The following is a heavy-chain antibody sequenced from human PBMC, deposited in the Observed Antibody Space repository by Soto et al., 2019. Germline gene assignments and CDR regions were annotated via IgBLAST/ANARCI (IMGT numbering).Heavy chain of an antibody. D-gene: IGHD3-10*01. J-gene: IGHJ4*02. Sequence: QVQLVQSGAEVKKPGSSVKVSCKASGGIFSTYAISWLRQAPGQGLEWMGGIIPLFGTPNYAQRCQGRVTSSADESTSTAYMEMSRLRAEDTAVYYCARDRDYYGSGNYYILIDFWGQGTLVTVSS. CDR1: GGIFSTYA. CDR3: ARDRDYYGSGNYYILIDF. V-gene: IGHV1-69*01. CDR2: IIPLFGTP.